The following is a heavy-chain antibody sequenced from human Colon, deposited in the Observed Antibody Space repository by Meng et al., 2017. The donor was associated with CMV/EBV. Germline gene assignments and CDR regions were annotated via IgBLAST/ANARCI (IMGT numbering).Heavy chain of an antibody. Sequence: GSLRLSCNVSGGSVSSGIHYWNWIRQSPGKGLEWIGNIDYSGSTKYNPSLKSRITMSVDTSKNQFSLKLSSVTAADTAMYYCARDGRCSRSGGSCLDYWGQGALVPSPQ. V-gene: IGHV4-61*01. J-gene: IGHJ4*02. D-gene: IGHD2-15*01. CDR1: GGSVSSGIHY. CDR3: ARDGRCSRSGGSCLDY. CDR2: IDYSGST.